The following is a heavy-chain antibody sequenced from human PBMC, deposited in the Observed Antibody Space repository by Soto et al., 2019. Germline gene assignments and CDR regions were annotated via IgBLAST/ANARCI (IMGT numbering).Heavy chain of an antibody. CDR1: GFTFNTYD. CDR3: VRSGTARLLRHSWFDP. J-gene: IGHJ5*02. V-gene: IGHV3-21*01. D-gene: IGHD2-21*01. CDR2: ITASSAYI. Sequence: EVQLVESGGGLVKPGGSLRLSCAASGFTFNTYDMNWVRQAPGKGLECVSSITASSAYIYYADSLRGRVTVSRDNVRNTLFLQMNSLRAEDTAVYYCVRSGTARLLRHSWFDPGGQGTLVTVSS.